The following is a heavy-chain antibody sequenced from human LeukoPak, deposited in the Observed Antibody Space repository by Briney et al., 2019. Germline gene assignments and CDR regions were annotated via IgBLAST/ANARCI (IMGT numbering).Heavy chain of an antibody. CDR1: GYTFTSYG. V-gene: IGHV1-18*01. D-gene: IGHD3-22*01. CDR3: ARDYYDSSGYYSSDY. J-gene: IGHJ4*02. Sequence: GSVKVSCKASGYTFTSYGISWVRQAPGQGLEWMGWISAYNGNTNYAQKLQGRVTMTTDTSTSTAYMELRSLRSDGTAVYYCARDYYDSSGYYSSDYWGQGTLVTVS. CDR2: ISAYNGNT.